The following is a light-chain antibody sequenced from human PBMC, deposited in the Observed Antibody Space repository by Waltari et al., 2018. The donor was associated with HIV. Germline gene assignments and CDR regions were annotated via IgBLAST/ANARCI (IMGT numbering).Light chain of an antibody. CDR1: SSDVGGYNF. J-gene: IGLJ3*02. V-gene: IGLV2-14*03. Sequence: QSALTQPASVSGSPGQSITISCTGSSSDVGGYNFVSWYQQHPGKAPSVLIYDVTTRPAGVSDRFAGYRSGDTASLTISGLQPEDEADYCCASDTSTSVWVFGGGTRLTVL. CDR2: DVT. CDR3: ASDTSTSVWV.